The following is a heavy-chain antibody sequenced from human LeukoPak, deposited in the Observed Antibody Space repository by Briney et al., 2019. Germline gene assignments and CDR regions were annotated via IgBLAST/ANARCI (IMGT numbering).Heavy chain of an antibody. V-gene: IGHV4-38-2*01. Sequence: PSETLSLTCAVSGYSISSGYSWGWIRQPPGKGLEWIGSIYHSGSTYYNPSLKSRVTISVDTSKNQFSLKLSSVTAADTAVYYCATSTRDILTGYSSYYGMDVWGKGTTVTVSS. J-gene: IGHJ6*04. CDR2: IYHSGST. CDR3: ATSTRDILTGYSSYYGMDV. D-gene: IGHD3-9*01. CDR1: GYSISSGYS.